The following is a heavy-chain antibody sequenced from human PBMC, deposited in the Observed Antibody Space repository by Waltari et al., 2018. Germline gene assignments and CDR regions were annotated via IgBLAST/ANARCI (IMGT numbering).Heavy chain of an antibody. D-gene: IGHD6-13*01. Sequence: QVQLVQSGAEVKKPGASVKVSCKASGYTFTGYYMHWVRQAPGQGLEWMGRINPNSGGTNYAQKFQGRVTMTRDTSISTAYMELSRLRSDDTAVYYCARDFGSIAAAGTRGDAFDIWGQGTLVTVS. J-gene: IGHJ3*02. CDR3: ARDFGSIAAAGTRGDAFDI. CDR2: INPNSGGT. V-gene: IGHV1-2*06. CDR1: GYTFTGYY.